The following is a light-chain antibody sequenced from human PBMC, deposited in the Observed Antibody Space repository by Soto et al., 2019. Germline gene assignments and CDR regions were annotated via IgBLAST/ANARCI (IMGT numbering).Light chain of an antibody. V-gene: IGKV3-20*01. Sequence: EIVLTQSPATLSSFPGDRVTLSCRASQAVNTRLAWYQHKPGQAPRLLIYGASNRATGIPDRFSGSGSGTDFTLTITRLEPEDFAMYYCQRYDSLRTFGQGTKVDI. CDR2: GAS. J-gene: IGKJ1*01. CDR1: QAVNTR. CDR3: QRYDSLRT.